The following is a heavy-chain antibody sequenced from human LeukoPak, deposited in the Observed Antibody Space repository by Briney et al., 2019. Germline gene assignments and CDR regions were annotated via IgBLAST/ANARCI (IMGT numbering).Heavy chain of an antibody. J-gene: IGHJ4*02. Sequence: SSETLSLTCTVSGASVSANNYYWGWIRQPPGKGLEWIGEINHSGSTNYNPSLKSRVTISVDTSKNQFSLKLSSVTAADTAVYYCARGVPYVLRFLEWSYWGQGTLVTVSS. CDR2: INHSGST. D-gene: IGHD3-3*01. V-gene: IGHV4-34*01. CDR1: GASVSANNYY. CDR3: ARGVPYVLRFLEWSY.